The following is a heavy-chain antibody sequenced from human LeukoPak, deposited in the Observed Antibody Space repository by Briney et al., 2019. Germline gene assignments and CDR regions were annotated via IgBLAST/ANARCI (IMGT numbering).Heavy chain of an antibody. D-gene: IGHD1-26*01. CDR2: IYTSGST. CDR3: ARENSGSYREFDY. CDR1: GGSISSYY. V-gene: IGHV4-4*07. J-gene: IGHJ4*02. Sequence: SETLSLTCTVSGGSISSYYWSWIRQPAGKGLEWIGRIYTSGSTNYNAPLKSRVSMSVDTSKNQFSLKLSPVTAADTAVFYCARENSGSYREFDYWGQGTLVTVSS.